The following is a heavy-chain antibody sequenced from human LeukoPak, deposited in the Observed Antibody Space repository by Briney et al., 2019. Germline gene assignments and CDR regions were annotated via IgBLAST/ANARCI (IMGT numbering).Heavy chain of an antibody. D-gene: IGHD6-19*01. V-gene: IGHV3-7*01. CDR1: GFTFSSYG. Sequence: GGSLRLSCAASGFTFSSYGMHWVRQAPGKGLEWVANIKQDGSEKYYVDSVKGRFTISRDNAKNSLYLQMNSLRAEDTAVYYCARDLGSGWYFDYWGQGTLVTVSS. CDR2: IKQDGSEK. J-gene: IGHJ4*02. CDR3: ARDLGSGWYFDY.